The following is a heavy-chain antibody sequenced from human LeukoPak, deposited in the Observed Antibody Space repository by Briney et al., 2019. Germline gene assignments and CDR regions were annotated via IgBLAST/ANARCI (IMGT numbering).Heavy chain of an antibody. CDR3: ARGRNVEMATIVLYFDY. Sequence: ASVKVSCKASGYTFTSYGISWVRQAPGQGLEWMGWISAYNGNTNYAQKLQGRVTMTTDTSTSTAYMELRSLRSDDTAVYYCARGRNVEMATIVLYFDYWGQGTLVTVSS. V-gene: IGHV1-18*01. D-gene: IGHD5-24*01. CDR2: ISAYNGNT. CDR1: GYTFTSYG. J-gene: IGHJ4*02.